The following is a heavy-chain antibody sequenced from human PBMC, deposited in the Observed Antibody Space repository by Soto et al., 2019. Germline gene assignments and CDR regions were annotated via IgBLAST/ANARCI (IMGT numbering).Heavy chain of an antibody. CDR3: ASRRDGYSPFDY. D-gene: IGHD4-4*01. J-gene: IGHJ4*02. CDR1: GGSISSGDYY. CDR2: IYYSGST. Sequence: SETLSLTCTVSGGSISSGDYYWSWIPQPPGKGLEWIGYIYYSGSTYYNPSLKSRVTISVDTSKNQFSLKLSSVTAADTAVYYCASRRDGYSPFDYWGQGTLVTVSS. V-gene: IGHV4-30-4*01.